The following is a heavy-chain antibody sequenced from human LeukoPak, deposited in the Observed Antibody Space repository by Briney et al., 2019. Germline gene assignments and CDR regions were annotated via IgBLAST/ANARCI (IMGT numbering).Heavy chain of an antibody. CDR3: ARDRTRSGMDAFCI. J-gene: IGHJ3*02. D-gene: IGHD3-10*01. CDR2: INPNSGGT. Sequence: ASVKVSCKASGYTFTGYYMHWVRQAPGQGLEWMGWINPNSGGTNYAQKFQGRVTMTRDTSISTAYMELSRLRSDDTAVYYCARDRTRSGMDAFCIWGQGTMVTVSS. V-gene: IGHV1-2*02. CDR1: GYTFTGYY.